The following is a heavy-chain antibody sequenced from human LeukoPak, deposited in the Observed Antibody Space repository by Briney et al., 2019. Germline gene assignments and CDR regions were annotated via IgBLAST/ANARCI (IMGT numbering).Heavy chain of an antibody. CDR1: GYTFTSYG. Sequence: GASVKVSCKASGYTFTSYGISWVRQAPGQGLEWMGWISAYNGNTNYAQKLQGRVTMTTDTSTSTAYMELRSLRSGDTAVYYCARDIPYVWGSYTQFDYWGQGTLVTVSS. CDR2: ISAYNGNT. CDR3: ARDIPYVWGSYTQFDY. V-gene: IGHV1-18*01. J-gene: IGHJ4*02. D-gene: IGHD3-16*01.